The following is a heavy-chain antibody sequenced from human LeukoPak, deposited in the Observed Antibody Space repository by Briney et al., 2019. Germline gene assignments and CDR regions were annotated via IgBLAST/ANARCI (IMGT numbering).Heavy chain of an antibody. CDR3: ARRRCSSTSCSDY. CDR2: IYYSGST. J-gene: IGHJ4*02. CDR1: GGSISSSSYY. V-gene: IGHV4-39*01. D-gene: IGHD2-2*01. Sequence: PSETLSLTCTVSGGSISSSSYYWGWLRQPPGQGLEWIGSIYYSGSTYYNPSLKSRVTISVDTSKNQFSLKLSSVTAADTAVYYCARRRCSSTSCSDYWGQGTLVTVSS.